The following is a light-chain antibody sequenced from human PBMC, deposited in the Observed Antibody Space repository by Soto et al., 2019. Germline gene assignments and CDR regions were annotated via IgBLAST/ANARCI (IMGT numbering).Light chain of an antibody. V-gene: IGKV3-20*01. Sequence: EVVLTQSPGTLSLSPGERATLSCRASQSISSGFLAWYQQKPGQAPRLLIYGASSRATGIPDRFSGSGSGTDFTLTISRLERGASAVYYCQLLTFGGGTKVEIK. CDR3: QLLT. CDR1: QSISSGF. J-gene: IGKJ4*01. CDR2: GAS.